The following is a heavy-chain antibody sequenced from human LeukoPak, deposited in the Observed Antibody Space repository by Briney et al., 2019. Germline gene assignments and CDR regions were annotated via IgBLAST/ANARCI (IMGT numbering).Heavy chain of an antibody. CDR1: GGSISGDY. D-gene: IGHD2-15*01. V-gene: IGHV4-59*12. J-gene: IGHJ6*03. CDR3: ARGYCSGGSCYYYYYYYMDV. CDR2: IYYTGST. Sequence: PSETLSLTCSVSGGSISGDYWSWIRQPPGKGLEWIGYIYYTGSTKYNPSLKSRVTISVDTSKNQFSLKLSSVTAADTAVYYCARGYCSGGSCYYYYYYYMDVWGKGTTVTVSS.